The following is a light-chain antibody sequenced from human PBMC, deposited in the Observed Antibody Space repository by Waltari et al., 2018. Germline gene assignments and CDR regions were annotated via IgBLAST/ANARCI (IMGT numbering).Light chain of an antibody. V-gene: IGLV5-45*01. CDR2: YKSDADK. Sequence: QAVLTQPASLSASPVASAILTYTCRSGINFGRYRISWYQQTPGSPPQYRLRYKSDADKQQGSGVPRRFSGSKDASANAGILLISGLQSEDEADYYCMIWHSSAWVFGGGTKLTVL. CDR3: MIWHSSAWV. J-gene: IGLJ3*02. CDR1: SGINFGRYR.